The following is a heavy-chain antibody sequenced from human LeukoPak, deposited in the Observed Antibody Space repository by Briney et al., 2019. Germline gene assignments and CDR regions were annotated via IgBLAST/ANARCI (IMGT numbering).Heavy chain of an antibody. Sequence: SDTLSLTCAVSGYSISSSNWWGWIRPPPGKGLEWIGYIYYSGRTNYNPSLKSRVTMSVDTSKNQFSLKLSSVTALDTAVYYCARAMIGAAAHYWFDPWGQGTLVTVSS. CDR2: IYYSGRT. D-gene: IGHD6-25*01. CDR1: GYSISSSNW. CDR3: ARAMIGAAAHYWFDP. J-gene: IGHJ5*02. V-gene: IGHV4-28*06.